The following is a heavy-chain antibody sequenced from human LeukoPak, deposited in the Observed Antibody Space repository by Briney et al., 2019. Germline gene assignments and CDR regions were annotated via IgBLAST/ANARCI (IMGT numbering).Heavy chain of an antibody. Sequence: PSETLSLTCTVSGASISSYYWGWTRQPPGKGLEWIGYIYYSGSTYYNPSLKSRVTISVDTSKNQFSLKLSSVTAADTAVYYCAREGLRYFDWSWGQGTLVTVSS. D-gene: IGHD3-9*01. V-gene: IGHV4-59*12. J-gene: IGHJ5*02. CDR2: IYYSGST. CDR3: AREGLRYFDWS. CDR1: GASISSYY.